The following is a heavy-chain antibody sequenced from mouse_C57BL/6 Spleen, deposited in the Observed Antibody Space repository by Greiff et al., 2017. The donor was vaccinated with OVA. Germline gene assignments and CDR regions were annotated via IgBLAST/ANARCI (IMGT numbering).Heavy chain of an antibody. V-gene: IGHV5-17*01. CDR2: ISSGSSTI. CDR1: GFTFSDYG. CDR3: ARSLYGMDY. J-gene: IGHJ4*01. Sequence: VQLQQSGGGLVKPGGSLKLSCAASGFTFSDYGMHWVRQAPEKGLEWVAYISSGSSTIYYADTVKGRFTISRDNAKNTLFLQMTSLRSEDTAMYYCARSLYGMDYWGQGTSVTVSS.